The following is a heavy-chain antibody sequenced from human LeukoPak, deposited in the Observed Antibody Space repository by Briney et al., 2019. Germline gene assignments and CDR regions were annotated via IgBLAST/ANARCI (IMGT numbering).Heavy chain of an antibody. V-gene: IGHV7-4-1*02. CDR2: INTNTGNP. CDR1: GYTFTSYG. CDR3: ARGLGQLWLRGINWFDP. J-gene: IGHJ5*02. Sequence: HWASVKVSCKASGYTFTSYGISWVRQAPGQGLEWMGWINTNTGNPTYAQGFTGRFVFSLDTSVSTAYLQISSLKAEDTAVYYCARGLGQLWLRGINWFDPWGQGTLVTVSS. D-gene: IGHD5-18*01.